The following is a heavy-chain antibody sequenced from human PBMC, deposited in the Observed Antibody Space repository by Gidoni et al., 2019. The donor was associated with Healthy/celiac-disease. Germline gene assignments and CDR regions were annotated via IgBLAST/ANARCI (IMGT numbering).Heavy chain of an antibody. J-gene: IGHJ6*02. Sequence: EVQLVESGGGLVQPGRSLRLSCAASGFTFECYAMHWGRQAPGKGLGWVSSISWNSGSIGYADSVKGRFTISRDNAKNPLYLQMNSLRAEDTALYYCAKDIGPYYGMDVWGQGTTVTVSS. CDR2: ISWNSGSI. V-gene: IGHV3-9*01. CDR1: GFTFECYA. CDR3: AKDIGPYYGMDV.